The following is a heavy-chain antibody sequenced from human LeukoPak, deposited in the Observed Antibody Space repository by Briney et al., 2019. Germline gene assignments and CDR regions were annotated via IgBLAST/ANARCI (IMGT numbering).Heavy chain of an antibody. CDR1: GFTFSSYS. CDR2: SSSSSSYI. J-gene: IGHJ4*02. D-gene: IGHD3-9*01. V-gene: IGHV3-21*01. Sequence: GGSLRLCCAASGFTFSSYSMNWVRQAPGKGPEWVSSSSSSSSYIYYADSVKGRFTISRDNAKNSLYLQMNSLRAEDTAVYYFSKEQTAYEILTGYYTGGADYWGQGTLVTVSS. CDR3: SKEQTAYEILTGYYTGGADY.